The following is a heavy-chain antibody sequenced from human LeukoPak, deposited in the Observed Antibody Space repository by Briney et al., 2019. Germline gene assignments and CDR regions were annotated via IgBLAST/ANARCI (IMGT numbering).Heavy chain of an antibody. CDR1: GGTFSSYA. CDR2: IIPIFGTA. D-gene: IGHD2-21*01. J-gene: IGHJ5*02. V-gene: IGHV1-69*06. CDR3: ARSVAGALNWFDP. Sequence: ASVKVSCKASGGTFSSYAISWVRQAPGQGLEWMGGIIPIFGTANYAQKFQGRVTITADKSTSTAYMELSSLRSEDTAVYYCARSVAGALNWFDPWGQGTLVTVSS.